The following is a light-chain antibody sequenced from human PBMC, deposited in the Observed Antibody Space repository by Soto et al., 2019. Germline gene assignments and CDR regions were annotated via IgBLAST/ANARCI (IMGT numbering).Light chain of an antibody. J-gene: IGLJ3*02. CDR1: SSNIGSNY. CDR2: SNN. CDR3: AAWDDSLSGWV. Sequence: QSVLTQPPSASGTPGKRVTISCSGSSSNIGSNYVYWYQQLPGTAPKLLIYSNNQRPSGVPDRFSGSKSGTSASLAISGLRSEDEADYYCAAWDDSLSGWVFGGVTKLTVL. V-gene: IGLV1-47*02.